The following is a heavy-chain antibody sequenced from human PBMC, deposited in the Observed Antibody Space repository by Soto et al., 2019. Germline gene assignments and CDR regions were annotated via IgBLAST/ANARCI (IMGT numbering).Heavy chain of an antibody. Sequence: PSETLSLTCSVSGGSISYNSYYWGWIRQPPGKGLEWVGGIFYTGTTYYSPSLKDRVTISVDTSKNSFSLNLTSVTAADTPVYFCARLVVVAPVANAWGQGTLVTVSS. V-gene: IGHV4-39*02. D-gene: IGHD2-2*01. CDR2: IFYTGTT. CDR3: ARLVVVAPVANA. CDR1: GGSISYNSYY. J-gene: IGHJ5*02.